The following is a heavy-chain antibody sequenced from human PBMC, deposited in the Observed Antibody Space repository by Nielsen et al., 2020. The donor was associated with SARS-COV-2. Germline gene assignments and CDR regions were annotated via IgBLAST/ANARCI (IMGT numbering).Heavy chain of an antibody. CDR2: MNPNSGNT. D-gene: IGHD6-13*01. Sequence: SVKVSCKASGYTFTSYDNNWVRQATGQGLEWIGWMNPNSGNTNYAQKLQGRVTMTRNTSISTDYMELSSLRSEDTAVYYCARAGGSSLYYYYGMDVWGQGTTVTVSS. J-gene: IGHJ6*02. CDR1: GYTFTSYD. CDR3: ARAGGSSLYYYYGMDV. V-gene: IGHV1-8*01.